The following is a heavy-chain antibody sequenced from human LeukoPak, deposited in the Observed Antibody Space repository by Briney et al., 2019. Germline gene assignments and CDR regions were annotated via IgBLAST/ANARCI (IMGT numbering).Heavy chain of an antibody. CDR3: ATSYSSGWYPGNFDY. D-gene: IGHD6-19*01. CDR1: GGSISSYY. CDR2: IHYSGST. V-gene: IGHV4-59*01. Sequence: SETLSLTCTVSGGSISSYYWSWIRQPPGKGLEWIGYIHYSGSTNYNPSLKSRVTISVDTSKNQFSLKLSSVTAADTAVYYCATSYSSGWYPGNFDYWGQGTLVTVSS. J-gene: IGHJ4*02.